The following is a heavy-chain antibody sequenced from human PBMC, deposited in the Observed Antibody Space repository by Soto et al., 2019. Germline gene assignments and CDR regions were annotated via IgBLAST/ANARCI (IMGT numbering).Heavy chain of an antibody. Sequence: PGGSLRLSCAASGFTFSSYAMSWVRQAPGQGLEWVSAISGSGGSTYYADSVKGRFTISRDNSKNTLYLQMNSLRAEDTAVYYCAKDREARWGSYRCYDYWGQGTMVTVSS. V-gene: IGHV3-23*01. J-gene: IGHJ4*02. CDR2: ISGSGGST. CDR1: GFTFSSYA. D-gene: IGHD3-16*02. CDR3: AKDREARWGSYRCYDY.